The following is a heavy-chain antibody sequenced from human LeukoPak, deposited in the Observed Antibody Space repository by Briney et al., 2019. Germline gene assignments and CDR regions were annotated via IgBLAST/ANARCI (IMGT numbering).Heavy chain of an antibody. CDR2: ISPSGSAI. CDR3: GRGGYCSGGTCYRFNAFDI. V-gene: IGHV3-48*03. CDR1: GFTLSSYE. Sequence: GGSLRLSCATSGFTLSSYEVNWVRQAPGKGLEWVSYISPSGSAISKDSVKGRFTISTDNAKNSLSLQMNSLRAEDTAVYYCGRGGYCSGGTCYRFNAFDIWGQRTTVTVSS. J-gene: IGHJ3*02. D-gene: IGHD2-15*01.